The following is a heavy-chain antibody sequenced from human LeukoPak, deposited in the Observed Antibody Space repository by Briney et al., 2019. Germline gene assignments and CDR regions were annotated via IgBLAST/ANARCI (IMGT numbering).Heavy chain of an antibody. V-gene: IGHV3-23*01. D-gene: IGHD1-26*01. J-gene: IGHJ4*02. CDR3: AKVKGARYFDY. Sequence: ETLSLTCTVSGGSISSYYWSWVRQAPGKGLEWVSAISGSGGSTYYADSVKGRFTISRDNSKNTLYLQMNSLRAEDTAVYYCAKVKGARYFDYWGQGTLVTVSS. CDR1: GGSISSYY. CDR2: ISGSGGST.